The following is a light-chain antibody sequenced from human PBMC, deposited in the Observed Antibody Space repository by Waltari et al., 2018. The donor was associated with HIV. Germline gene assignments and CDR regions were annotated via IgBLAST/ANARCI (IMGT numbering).Light chain of an antibody. V-gene: IGKV3-15*01. CDR2: DTS. Sequence: EVVMTQSTATLSVSPGESATLSCRASQSVTKYVAWYQQAPGQPPRLRIYDTSTRAAGIPARFSGSGSGTGFTLTISDLQSEDFAVYYCQQYSNWPRITFGPGTKV. CDR3: QQYSNWPRIT. J-gene: IGKJ3*01. CDR1: QSVTKY.